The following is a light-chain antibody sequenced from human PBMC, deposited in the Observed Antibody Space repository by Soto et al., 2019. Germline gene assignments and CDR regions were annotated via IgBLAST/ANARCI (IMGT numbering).Light chain of an antibody. J-gene: IGKJ3*01. CDR3: QQANSFPVT. Sequence: DIQMTQSPSSVSASVGARVSITCRASQNISTWLAWYQQKPGKPPKLLIYGASNLESGVPSTFSGSGSGTDFTLTITRLQTEDFVTYYCQQANSFPVTFGPGTKVEIK. CDR2: GAS. V-gene: IGKV1-12*01. CDR1: QNISTW.